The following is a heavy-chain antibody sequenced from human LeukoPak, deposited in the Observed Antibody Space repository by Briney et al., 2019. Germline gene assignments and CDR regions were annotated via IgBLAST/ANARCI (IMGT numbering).Heavy chain of an antibody. V-gene: IGHV3-30*18. Sequence: GGSLRLSCAASGFTFSSYGMHWVRQAPGKGLDGGAVISNDGSKKYYADSVKGRFTISRDNSKNTLSLQVSSLRTEDTAVYYCAKDRYSYAFEYSDSWGQGTLVTVSS. J-gene: IGHJ4*02. CDR1: GFTFSSYG. D-gene: IGHD5-18*01. CDR2: ISNDGSKK. CDR3: AKDRYSYAFEYSDS.